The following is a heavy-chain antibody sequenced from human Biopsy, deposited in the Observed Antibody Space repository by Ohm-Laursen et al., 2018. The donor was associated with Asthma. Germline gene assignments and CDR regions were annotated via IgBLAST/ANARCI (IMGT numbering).Heavy chain of an antibody. D-gene: IGHD7-27*01. CDR1: AYTFIGYH. V-gene: IGHV1-2*06. CDR3: ARVQKSPGDRWFDP. J-gene: IGHJ5*02. Sequence: ASVKVSCKLSAYTFIGYHLHWVRQAPGEGLEWMGRINPNGGATIYAQKFQGRVTMTRDTSISTAYMELSRLTSDDTAVYYCARVQKSPGDRWFDPWGQGTLVTVSS. CDR2: INPNGGAT.